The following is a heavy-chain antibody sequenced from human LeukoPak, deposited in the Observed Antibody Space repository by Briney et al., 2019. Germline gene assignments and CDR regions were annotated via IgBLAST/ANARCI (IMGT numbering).Heavy chain of an antibody. J-gene: IGHJ4*02. Sequence: GGSLRLSCAASGFTFSSYAMSWVRQAPGKGLEWVSAISGSGGSTYYADSVKGRFTISRDNSKNTLYLQMNSLRAEDTAVYYCAKGLTMIVVVTYFDYWGQGTLVTVSS. V-gene: IGHV3-23*01. D-gene: IGHD3-22*01. CDR1: GFTFSSYA. CDR2: ISGSGGST. CDR3: AKGLTMIVVVTYFDY.